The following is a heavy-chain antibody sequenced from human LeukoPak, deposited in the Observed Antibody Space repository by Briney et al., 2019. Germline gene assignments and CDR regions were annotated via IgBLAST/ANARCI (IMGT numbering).Heavy chain of an antibody. Sequence: GGSLRLSCAASGFMFSSYWMSWVRLAPGKGLEWVANIKEDGTETYYVDSVKGRFTISRDNAKNSVYLQMNSLRGEDTAVYYCAKEGRSLQTYWGQGTLVTVSS. V-gene: IGHV3-7*03. CDR2: IKEDGTET. D-gene: IGHD5-24*01. CDR1: GFMFSSYW. J-gene: IGHJ4*02. CDR3: AKEGRSLQTY.